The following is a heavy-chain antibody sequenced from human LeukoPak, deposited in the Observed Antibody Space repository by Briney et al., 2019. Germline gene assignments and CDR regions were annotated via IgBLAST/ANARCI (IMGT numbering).Heavy chain of an antibody. J-gene: IGHJ4*02. Sequence: PGRSLRLSCAASGFTFSSYGMHWVRQAPGKGLEWVAVISYDGSNKYYADSVKGRFTISRDNSKNKLYLQMNSLRAEDTAVYYCAKDMSRSMIVVVSSHFDYWGQGTLVTVSS. D-gene: IGHD3-22*01. CDR2: ISYDGSNK. CDR3: AKDMSRSMIVVVSSHFDY. V-gene: IGHV3-30*18. CDR1: GFTFSSYG.